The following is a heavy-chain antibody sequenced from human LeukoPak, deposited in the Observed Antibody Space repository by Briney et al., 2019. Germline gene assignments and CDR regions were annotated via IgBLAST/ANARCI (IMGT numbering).Heavy chain of an antibody. D-gene: IGHD5-24*01. CDR2: IYYSGST. CDR1: GGSISSHY. J-gene: IGHJ4*02. V-gene: IGHV4-59*11. Sequence: SETLFLTCTVSGGSISSHYWSWIRQPPGKGLEWIGYIYYSGSTNYNPSLKSRVTISVDTSKNQFSLKLSSVTAADTAVYYCARGARLQSDFGYWGQGTLVTVSS. CDR3: ARGARLQSDFGY.